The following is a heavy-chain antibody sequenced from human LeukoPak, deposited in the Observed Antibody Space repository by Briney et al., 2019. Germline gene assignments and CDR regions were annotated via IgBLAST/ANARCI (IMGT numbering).Heavy chain of an antibody. CDR1: GGSISSYY. J-gene: IGHJ5*02. CDR2: IYYSGST. CDR3: ARDPYSSGYYASFDP. Sequence: SETLSLTCTVSGGSISSYYWSWIRQPPGEGLEWIGYIYYSGSTNYNPSLKSRITMSVDTSKNRFSLKLLSVTAADTAVYYCARDPYSSGYYASFDPWGQGTLVTVSS. V-gene: IGHV4-59*01. D-gene: IGHD6-19*01.